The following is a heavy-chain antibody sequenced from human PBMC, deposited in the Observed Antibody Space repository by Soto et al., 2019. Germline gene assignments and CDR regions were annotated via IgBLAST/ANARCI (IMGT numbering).Heavy chain of an antibody. Sequence: QVQLVQSGAEVKKPGASVKVSCKASGYTFTSYGISWVRQAPGQGLEWMGWISAYNGNTNYAQKLQGRVTMTTDTSTDTGYMELRSLRSDDKAVYYLAGSGVGEPRDYWGQGTLVTVSS. J-gene: IGHJ4*02. CDR1: GYTFTSYG. D-gene: IGHD3-16*01. V-gene: IGHV1-18*01. CDR2: ISAYNGNT. CDR3: AGSGVGEPRDY.